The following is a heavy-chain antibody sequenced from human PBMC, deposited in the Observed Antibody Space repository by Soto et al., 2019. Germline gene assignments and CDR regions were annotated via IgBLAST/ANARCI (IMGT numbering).Heavy chain of an antibody. V-gene: IGHV5-51*01. J-gene: IGHJ6*02. CDR1: GYSFTSYW. Sequence: PGESRKISCKGAGYSFTSYWIGWVRQMPGKGLEWMGIIYPGDSDTRYSPSFQGQVTISADKSISTAYLQWSSLKASDTAMYYCATSSRGQPPYYYGMDVWGQGTRSPSP. D-gene: IGHD3-16*01. CDR2: IYPGDSDT. CDR3: ATSSRGQPPYYYGMDV.